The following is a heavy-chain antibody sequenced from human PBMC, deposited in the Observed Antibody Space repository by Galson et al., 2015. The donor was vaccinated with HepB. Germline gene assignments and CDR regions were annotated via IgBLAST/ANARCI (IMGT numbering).Heavy chain of an antibody. D-gene: IGHD1-26*01. CDR1: GFTVSSNH. Sequence: SLRLSCAASGFTVSSNHMSWVRQAPGKGLEWVSVIYSGGSTYYADSVKGRFTISRDNSKNTLYLQMNSLRAEDTAVYYCARAWELADGGMDVWGQGTTVTVSS. CDR3: ARAWELADGGMDV. V-gene: IGHV3-53*01. CDR2: IYSGGST. J-gene: IGHJ6*02.